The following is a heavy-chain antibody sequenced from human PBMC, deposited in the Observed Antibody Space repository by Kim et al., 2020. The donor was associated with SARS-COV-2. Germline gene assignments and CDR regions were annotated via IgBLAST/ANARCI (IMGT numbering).Heavy chain of an antibody. CDR3: AKPLLLAVAGLKAATLDY. CDR1: GFTFSSYG. D-gene: IGHD6-19*01. V-gene: IGHV3-30*18. CDR2: ISYDGSNK. J-gene: IGHJ4*02. Sequence: GGSLRLSCAASGFTFSSYGMHWVRQAPGKGLEWVAVISYDGSNKYYADSVKGRFTISRDNSKNTLYLQMNSLRAEDTAVYYCAKPLLLAVAGLKAATLDYWGQGTLVTVSS.